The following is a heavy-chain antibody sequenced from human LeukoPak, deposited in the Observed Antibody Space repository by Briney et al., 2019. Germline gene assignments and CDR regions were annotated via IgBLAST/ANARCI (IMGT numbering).Heavy chain of an antibody. CDR1: GGSISSYY. J-gene: IGHJ4*02. D-gene: IGHD2-15*01. CDR2: IYYSEYSGSTST. CDR3: AREVVSGGNCFFDY. Sequence: SETLSLTCTVSGGSISSYYWSWIRQPPGKGLEWIGYIYYSEYSGSTSTNYNPSLKSRVTISVDTSKNQFSLKLSSVTAADTAVYYCAREVVSGGNCFFDYWGQGTLVTVSS. V-gene: IGHV4-59*01.